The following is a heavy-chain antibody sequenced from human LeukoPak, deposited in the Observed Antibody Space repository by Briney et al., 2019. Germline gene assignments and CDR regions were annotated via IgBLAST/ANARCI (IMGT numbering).Heavy chain of an antibody. D-gene: IGHD5-18*01. V-gene: IGHV3-23*01. J-gene: IGHJ5*02. CDR3: AKDKFRAAMVLNWFDP. CDR1: GFTLSSYA. Sequence: PGGSLRLSCAASGFTLSSYAMSWVRQGPGKGLEWVSAISVSGNTYHADSVKGRFTISRDSSKNTLYLQMNSLRAEDTAVYYCAKDKFRAAMVLNWFDPWGQGTLVTVSS. CDR2: ISVSGNT.